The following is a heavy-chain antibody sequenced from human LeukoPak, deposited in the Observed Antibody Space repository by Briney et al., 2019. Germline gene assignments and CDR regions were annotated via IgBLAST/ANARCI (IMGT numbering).Heavy chain of an antibody. CDR3: ARDYESHLAISQGNAFDI. D-gene: IGHD3-3*01. J-gene: IGHJ3*02. Sequence: ASVKVSCKASGGSFTMSAFNWVRQAPGQGLEWMGGIIPIFGTANYAQKFQGRVTITADESTSTAYMELSSLRSEDTAVYYCARDYESHLAISQGNAFDIWGQGTMVTVSS. V-gene: IGHV1-69*13. CDR1: GGSFTMSA. CDR2: IIPIFGTA.